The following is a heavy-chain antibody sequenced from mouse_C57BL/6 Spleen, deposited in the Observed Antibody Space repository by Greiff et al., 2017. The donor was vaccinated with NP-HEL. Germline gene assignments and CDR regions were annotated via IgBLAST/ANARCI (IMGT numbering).Heavy chain of an antibody. Sequence: EVKVVESGGGLVQSGRSLRLSCATSGFTFSDFYMEWVRQAPGKGLEWIAASRNKANDYTTEYSASVKGRFIVSRDTSQSILYLQMNALRAEDTAIYYCARDALRDYYAMDYWGQGTSVTVSS. CDR3: ARDALRDYYAMDY. CDR2: SRNKANDYTT. J-gene: IGHJ4*01. V-gene: IGHV7-1*01. CDR1: GFTFSDFY. D-gene: IGHD1-1*01.